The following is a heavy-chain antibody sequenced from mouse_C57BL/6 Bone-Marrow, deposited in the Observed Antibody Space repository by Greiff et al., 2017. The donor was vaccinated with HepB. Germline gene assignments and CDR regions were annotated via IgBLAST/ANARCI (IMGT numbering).Heavy chain of an antibody. D-gene: IGHD1-1*01. CDR2: ISSGSSTI. V-gene: IGHV5-17*01. CDR3: ARGNYGTLSLD. CDR1: GFTFSDYG. J-gene: IGHJ3*01. Sequence: EVQLVESGGGLVKPGGSLKLSCAASGFTFSDYGMHWVRQAPEKGLEWVAYISSGSSTIYYADTVKGRFTISRDNAKNTLFLQMTSLRSEDTAMYYCARGNYGTLSLDWGQGTLVTVSA.